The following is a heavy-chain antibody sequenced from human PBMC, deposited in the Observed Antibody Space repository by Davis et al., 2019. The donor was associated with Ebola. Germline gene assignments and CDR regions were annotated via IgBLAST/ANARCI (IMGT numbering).Heavy chain of an antibody. J-gene: IGHJ4*02. V-gene: IGHV3-48*03. D-gene: IGHD1-26*01. CDR3: AKAVGAAQRAYFDY. Sequence: GESLKISCAASGFTFSSYEMNWVRQAPGKGLEWVSYISSSSSTIYYADSVKGRFTISRDNSKNTLYLQMNSLRVEDTAVYYCAKAVGAAQRAYFDYWGQGTLVTVSS. CDR1: GFTFSSYE. CDR2: ISSSSSTI.